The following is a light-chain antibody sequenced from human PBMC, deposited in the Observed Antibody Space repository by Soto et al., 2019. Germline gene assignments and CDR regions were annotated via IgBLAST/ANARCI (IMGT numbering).Light chain of an antibody. CDR1: QGIKNW. V-gene: IGKV1-12*01. J-gene: IGKJ1*01. CDR3: LQDINYPWT. Sequence: DIQMTQSPSYVSASVGDRVTITCRASQGIKNWLAWYQQKPGKPPKVLIYGASNLQSGVPPRFSGSGSGTDFTLAISSLQPEDSATYYCLQDINYPWTFGQGTKVDIK. CDR2: GAS.